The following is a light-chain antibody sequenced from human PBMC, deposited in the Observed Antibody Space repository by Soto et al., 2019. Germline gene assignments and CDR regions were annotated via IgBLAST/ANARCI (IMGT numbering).Light chain of an antibody. Sequence: QSALTQPASVSGSPGQSITISCTGTNSDVGTYNLVSWYQQHPGKVPKLIIYEGNKRPSGVSSRFSGSKSGNTASLTISGLQAEDEADYYCCSYAGSTSYVFGTGTKVTVL. CDR1: NSDVGTYNL. CDR3: CSYAGSTSYV. V-gene: IGLV2-23*01. J-gene: IGLJ1*01. CDR2: EGN.